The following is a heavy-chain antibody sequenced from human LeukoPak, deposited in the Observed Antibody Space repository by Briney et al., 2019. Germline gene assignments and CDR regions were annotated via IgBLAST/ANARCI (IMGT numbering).Heavy chain of an antibody. Sequence: ASVKVSCKASGYTFTSYDINWVRQATGQGLEWMGWMNPNSGNTGYAQKFQGRATMTRNTSISTAYMELSSLRSEDTAVYYCARSPTARYYDLWSGYYPSTPHFDYWGQEPWSPSPQ. CDR1: GYTFTSYD. D-gene: IGHD3-3*01. CDR3: ARSPTARYYDLWSGYYPSTPHFDY. CDR2: MNPNSGNT. J-gene: IGHJ4*01. V-gene: IGHV1-8*01.